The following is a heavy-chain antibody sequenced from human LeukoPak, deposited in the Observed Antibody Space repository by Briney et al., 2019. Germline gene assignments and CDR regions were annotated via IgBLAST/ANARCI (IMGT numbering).Heavy chain of an antibody. D-gene: IGHD6-13*01. Sequence: SQTLSLTCALSGDSVSSNSDAWNWIRQSPSRGLEWLGRTYYRSKWYNDYAASVKSRITINPDTSKNQFSLQLTSVTPGDTAVYYCARGGSSWSSGHDYWGQGTLVTVSS. CDR1: GDSVSSNSDA. CDR3: ARGGSSWSSGHDY. J-gene: IGHJ4*02. CDR2: TYYRSKWYN. V-gene: IGHV6-1*01.